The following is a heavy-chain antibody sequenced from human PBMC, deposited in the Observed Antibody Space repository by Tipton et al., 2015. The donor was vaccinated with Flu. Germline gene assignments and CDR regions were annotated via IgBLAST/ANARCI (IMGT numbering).Heavy chain of an antibody. CDR1: GLTFGSDI. J-gene: IGHJ6*02. D-gene: IGHD2-15*01. CDR3: ARDGGYCSGGNCFPSGMDV. CDR2: ISSSSEYI. Sequence: SLRLSCAASGLTFGSDIMNWVRQAPGKGLEWVSSISSSSEYIYYADSVRGRFTISRDNAKNSLYLQMNSLRAEDTAVYYCARDGGYCSGGNCFPSGMDVWGQGTTVTVSS. V-gene: IGHV3-21*01.